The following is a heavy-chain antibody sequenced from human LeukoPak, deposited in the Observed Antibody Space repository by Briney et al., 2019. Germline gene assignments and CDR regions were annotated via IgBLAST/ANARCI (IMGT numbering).Heavy chain of an antibody. Sequence: GGSLRLSCAASGFTFSSYSMNWVRQAPGKRLEWISYISSGSRTIYYADFVKGRFTVSRDNAKNSLYLQMRSLRDEHTAVYYCARESISGHRDFDNWGQGTLVTVS. V-gene: IGHV3-48*02. J-gene: IGHJ4*02. CDR1: GFTFSSYS. D-gene: IGHD1-26*01. CDR2: ISSGSRTI. CDR3: ARESISGHRDFDN.